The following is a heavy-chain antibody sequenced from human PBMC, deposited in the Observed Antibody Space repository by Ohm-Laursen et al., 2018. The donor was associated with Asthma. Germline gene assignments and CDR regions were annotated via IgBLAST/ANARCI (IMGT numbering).Heavy chain of an antibody. V-gene: IGHV3-33*01. CDR1: GFTFSSYA. Sequence: SLRLSCTASGFTFSSYAMHWVRQAPGKGLEWVAVIWYDGSNKYYADSVKGRFTISRDNSKNTLYLQMNSLRAEDTAVYYCARDRVSGDYPHWYFDLWGRGTLVTVSS. CDR2: IWYDGSNK. D-gene: IGHD4-17*01. CDR3: ARDRVSGDYPHWYFDL. J-gene: IGHJ2*01.